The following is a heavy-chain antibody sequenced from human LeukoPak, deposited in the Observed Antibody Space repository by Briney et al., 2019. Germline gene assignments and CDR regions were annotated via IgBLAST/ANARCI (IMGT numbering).Heavy chain of an antibody. CDR2: IKSKTDGGTT. D-gene: IGHD5-18*01. CDR3: TSEGVDTAMVFDY. Sequence: GGSLRLSCAASGFTFSNAWMSWVRQAPGKGLEWVGRIKSKTDGGTTDYAASVKGRFTISRDDSKNTLYLQMNSLKTEDTAVYYCTSEGVDTAMVFDYWGQGTLVTVSS. J-gene: IGHJ4*02. V-gene: IGHV3-15*01. CDR1: GFTFSNAW.